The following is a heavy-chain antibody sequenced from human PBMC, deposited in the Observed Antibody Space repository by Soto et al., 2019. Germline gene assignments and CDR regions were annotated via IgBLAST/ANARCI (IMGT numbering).Heavy chain of an antibody. CDR1: SGSIISSNW. D-gene: IGHD3-9*01. V-gene: IGHV4-4*02. Sequence: SETLSLTCAVSSGSIISSNWWSWVRQAPGKGLEWIGEIYHSGSTNYNPSLKSRVTISVDKSKNQFSLKLSSVTAADTAVYYCARVTAGYDILTGYYTAPLYYYYMDVWGKGTTVTVSS. J-gene: IGHJ6*03. CDR2: IYHSGST. CDR3: ARVTAGYDILTGYYTAPLYYYYMDV.